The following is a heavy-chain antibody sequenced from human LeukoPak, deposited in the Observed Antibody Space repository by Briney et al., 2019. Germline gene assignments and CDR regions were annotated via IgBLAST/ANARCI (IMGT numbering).Heavy chain of an antibody. D-gene: IGHD2-2*01. CDR1: GYTFTSYD. CDR2: INPNSGGT. J-gene: IGHJ4*02. CDR3: ARQYCSSTSCYEYYFDY. Sequence: ASVKVSCKASGYTFTSYDINWVRQAPGQGLEWMGWINPNSGGTNYAQKFQGRVTMTRDTSISTAYMELSRLRSDDTAVYYCARQYCSSTSCYEYYFDYWGQGTLVTVSS. V-gene: IGHV1-2*02.